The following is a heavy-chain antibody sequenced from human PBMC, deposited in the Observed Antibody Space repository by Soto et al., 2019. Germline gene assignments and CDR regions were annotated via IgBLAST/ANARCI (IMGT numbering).Heavy chain of an antibody. CDR3: AREVDYILTGSRTWWFYP. D-gene: IGHD3-9*01. V-gene: IGHV1-69*04. CDR2: IIPILGIA. Sequence: GASVKVSCKASGGTFSSYTISWVRQAPGQGLEWMGRIIPILGIANYAQKFQGRVTITADKSTSTAYMELSSLRSEDTAVYYCAREVDYILTGSRTWWFYPWGQGTLVPVSS. J-gene: IGHJ5*02. CDR1: GGTFSSYT.